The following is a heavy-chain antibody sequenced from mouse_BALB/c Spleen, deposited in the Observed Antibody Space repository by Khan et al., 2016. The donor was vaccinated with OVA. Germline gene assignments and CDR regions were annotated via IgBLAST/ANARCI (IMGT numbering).Heavy chain of an antibody. D-gene: IGHD1-1*01. CDR1: GYTFTSYW. J-gene: IGHJ2*01. V-gene: IGHV1S81*02. CDR2: TNPTNGRT. CDR3: ARIKKIVATYFDY. Sequence: VQLQQSGAELEKAGASVKMSCKASGYTFTSYWMHWVKQRLGQGLEWFAETNPTNGRTYYNEKFKSKATLTVDKSSSTAYMLLSGPTFEDSAVYDCARIKKIVATYFDYWGQGTTLTVSS.